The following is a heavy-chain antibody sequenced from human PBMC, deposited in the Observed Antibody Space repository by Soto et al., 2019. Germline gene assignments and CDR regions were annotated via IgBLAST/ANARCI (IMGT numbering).Heavy chain of an antibody. CDR1: GFTFSSYG. D-gene: IGHD3-9*01. Sequence: GGSLRLSCAASGFTFSSYGMHWVRQAPGKGLEWVAVISYDGSNKYYADSVKGRFTISRDNSKNTLYLQMNSLRAEDTAVYYCAKGPPGILTGYYVDYWGQGTLVTVSS. CDR3: AKGPPGILTGYYVDY. CDR2: ISYDGSNK. V-gene: IGHV3-30*18. J-gene: IGHJ4*02.